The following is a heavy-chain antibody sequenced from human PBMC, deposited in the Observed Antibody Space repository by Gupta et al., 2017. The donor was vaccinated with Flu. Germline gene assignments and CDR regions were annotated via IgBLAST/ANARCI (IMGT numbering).Heavy chain of an antibody. CDR3: TRGYCSSTSCYTFDY. CDR1: TFSGSA. J-gene: IGHJ4*02. CDR2: IRSKANSYAT. D-gene: IGHD2-2*02. V-gene: IGHV3-73*01. Sequence: TFSGSAMHWVRQASGKGLEWVGRIRSKANSYATAYAASVKGRFTISRDDSKNTAYLQMNSLKTEDTAVYYCTRGYCSSTSCYTFDYWGQGTLVTVSS.